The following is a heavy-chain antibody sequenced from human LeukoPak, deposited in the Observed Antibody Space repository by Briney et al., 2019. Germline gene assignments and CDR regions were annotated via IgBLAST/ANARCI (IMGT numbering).Heavy chain of an antibody. V-gene: IGHV1-18*01. Sequence: ASVKVSCKASGYTFTSYGISWVRQAPGQGLEWMGWISAYNGNTNYAQKLQGRVTMTTDTSTSTAYMELRSLRSDDTAVYYCARERVVPAAMYYYYYYMDVWGKGTTVTISS. D-gene: IGHD2-2*01. CDR1: GYTFTSYG. CDR2: ISAYNGNT. J-gene: IGHJ6*03. CDR3: ARERVVPAAMYYYYYYMDV.